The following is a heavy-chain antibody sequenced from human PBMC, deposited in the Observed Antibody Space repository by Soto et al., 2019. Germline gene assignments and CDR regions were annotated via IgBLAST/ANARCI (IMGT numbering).Heavy chain of an antibody. CDR2: IIPMLGIA. CDR1: GGTFSSYT. D-gene: IGHD6-19*01. V-gene: IGHV1-69*08. CDR3: ARDKSQGYSSGPQTY. Sequence: QVQLVQSGAEVKKPGSSVKVSCKASGGTFSSYTISWVRQAPGQGLEWMGRIIPMLGIANYAQKFQSRVTITADKSTSTANMEPSSLRAEDTAVYYCARDKSQGYSSGPQTYWGQGTLFTVSS. J-gene: IGHJ4*02.